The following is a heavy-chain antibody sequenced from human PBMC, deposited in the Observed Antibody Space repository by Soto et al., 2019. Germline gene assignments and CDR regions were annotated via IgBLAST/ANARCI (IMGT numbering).Heavy chain of an antibody. J-gene: IGHJ5*02. CDR2: ISAYNGNT. D-gene: IGHD4-17*01. Sequence: ASVKVSCKASGYTFTSYGISWVRQAPGQGLEWMGWISAYNGNTNYAQKHQGRVTMTTDTSTSTAYMELRSLRSDDTAVYYCARDREYDYGDYWFDPWGQGTLVTVSS. CDR1: GYTFTSYG. V-gene: IGHV1-18*01. CDR3: ARDREYDYGDYWFDP.